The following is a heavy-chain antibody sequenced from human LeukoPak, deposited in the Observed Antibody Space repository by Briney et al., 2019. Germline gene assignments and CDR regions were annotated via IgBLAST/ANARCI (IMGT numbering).Heavy chain of an antibody. CDR1: GFIFSNYA. Sequence: PGGSLRLSCAASGFIFSNYAMTWVRQAPGKGLEWVSSISMTGGSTYYADSVKGRFTISRDNSKNTLLLQMKDLRAEDTAVYYCARDLEIVAAGWDFDLWGRGTLVIVSS. CDR2: ISMTGGST. CDR3: ARDLEIVAAGWDFDL. V-gene: IGHV3-23*01. J-gene: IGHJ2*01. D-gene: IGHD6-13*01.